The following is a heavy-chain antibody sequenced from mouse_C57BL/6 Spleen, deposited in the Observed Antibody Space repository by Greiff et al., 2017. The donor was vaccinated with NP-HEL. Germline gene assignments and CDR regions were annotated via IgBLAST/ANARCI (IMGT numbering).Heavy chain of an antibody. CDR3: ARVTTVVPYYFDY. J-gene: IGHJ2*01. CDR1: GYTFTSYW. V-gene: IGHV1-52*01. CDR2: IDPSDSET. D-gene: IGHD1-1*01. Sequence: VQLQQPGAELVRPGSSVKLSCKASGYTFTSYWMHWVKQRPIQGLEWIGNIDPSDSETHYNQKFKDKATLTVDKSSSTAYMQLSSLTSEDSAVYYCARVTTVVPYYFDYWGQGTTLTVSS.